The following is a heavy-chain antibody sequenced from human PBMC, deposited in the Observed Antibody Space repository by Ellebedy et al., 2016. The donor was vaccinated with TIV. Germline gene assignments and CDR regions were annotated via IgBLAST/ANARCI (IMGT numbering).Heavy chain of an antibody. Sequence: SETLSLTCTVSGGSISSGGYYWSWIRQHPGKGLEWIGYIYYSGSTDYNPSLKSLVTISVDTSKNQFSLKLSSVTAADTAVYYCARNLVVVAATGAFEIWGQGTMVTVSS. V-gene: IGHV4-31*01. J-gene: IGHJ3*02. CDR1: GGSISSGGYY. D-gene: IGHD2-15*01. CDR2: IYYSGST. CDR3: ARNLVVVAATGAFEI.